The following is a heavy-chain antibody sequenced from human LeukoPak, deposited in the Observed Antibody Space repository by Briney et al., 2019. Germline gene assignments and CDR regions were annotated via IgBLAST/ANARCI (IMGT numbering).Heavy chain of an antibody. CDR1: GFTVSSNY. J-gene: IGHJ4*02. CDR2: IYSGGST. Sequence: PGGSLRLSCAASGFTVSSNYMSWVRQAPGKGLEWVSVIYSGGSTYYADSVKGRFTISRDNSKNTLYLQMNSLRAEDTAVYYCARIMLSWREFDCWGQGTLVTVSS. D-gene: IGHD1-26*01. CDR3: ARIMLSWREFDC. V-gene: IGHV3-53*01.